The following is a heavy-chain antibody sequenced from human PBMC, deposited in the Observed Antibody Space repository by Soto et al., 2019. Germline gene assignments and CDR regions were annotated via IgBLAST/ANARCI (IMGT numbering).Heavy chain of an antibody. Sequence: QVQLVESGGGVVQPGRSLRLSCAASGFTFNNYALHWVRQSPGKGLEWVALISYDGSEKKYAASVKGRFTISRDNSNNTLFLELSGLRTEDTAVYYCARHTAEGIFTHRVALGYWGQGTLITVSS. CDR1: GFTFNNYA. D-gene: IGHD5-12*01. CDR3: ARHTAEGIFTHRVALGY. V-gene: IGHV3-30-3*01. J-gene: IGHJ4*02. CDR2: ISYDGSEK.